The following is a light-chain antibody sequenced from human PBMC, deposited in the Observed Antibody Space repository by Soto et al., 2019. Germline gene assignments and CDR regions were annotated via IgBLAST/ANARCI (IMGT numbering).Light chain of an antibody. CDR2: DAS. J-gene: IGKJ3*01. CDR1: QSVSSY. CDR3: QQRSNRPLT. V-gene: IGKV3-11*01. Sequence: EIVLTQSPATLSLSPGERATLSCRASQSVSSYLAWYQQKPGQAPRLLIYDASNRATGIPARFSGSGSGTDFTLTISSLEPEDVAVYYCQQRSNRPLTFGPGTKVDIK.